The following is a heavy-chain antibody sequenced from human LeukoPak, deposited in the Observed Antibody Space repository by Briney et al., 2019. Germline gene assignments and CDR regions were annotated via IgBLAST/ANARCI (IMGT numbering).Heavy chain of an antibody. CDR2: ISAYNGNT. D-gene: IGHD4-17*01. Sequence: PGASVKVSCKASGYTFTSYGISWVRQAPGQGLEWMGWISAYNGNTNYAQKLQGRVTMTTDTSTSTAYMELGSLRSDDTAVYYCARDPGTRDYGDYYFDYWGQGTLVTVSS. CDR1: GYTFTSYG. V-gene: IGHV1-18*01. CDR3: ARDPGTRDYGDYYFDY. J-gene: IGHJ4*02.